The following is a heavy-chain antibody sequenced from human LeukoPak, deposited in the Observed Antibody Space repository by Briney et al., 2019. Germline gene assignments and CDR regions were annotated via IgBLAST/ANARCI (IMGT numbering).Heavy chain of an antibody. V-gene: IGHV3-66*01. D-gene: IGHD5-12*01. Sequence: GGSLRLSCAASGFTVSSNYMSWVRQAPGKGLEWVSVIYSGGSTYYTDSVKGRFTISRDNSKNTLYLQMNSLRAEDTAVYYCARGGGYDTLDYWGQGTLSPSPQ. CDR3: ARGGGYDTLDY. CDR1: GFTVSSNY. J-gene: IGHJ4*02. CDR2: IYSGGST.